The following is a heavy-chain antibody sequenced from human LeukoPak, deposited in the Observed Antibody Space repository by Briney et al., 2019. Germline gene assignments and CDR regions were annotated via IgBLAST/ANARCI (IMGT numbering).Heavy chain of an antibody. CDR1: VGSISSYY. J-gene: IGHJ2*01. D-gene: IGHD2-2*01. Sequence: SETLSLTCTVSVGSISSYYWSWIRQPPGKGLEWIGHIYYSGSTNYNPSLKSRVTISVDTSKNQFSLKLSSVTAADTAVYYCARVLRYCSSTSCYSFHYDLWGRGTLVTVSS. V-gene: IGHV4-59*01. CDR2: IYYSGST. CDR3: ARVLRYCSSTSCYSFHYDL.